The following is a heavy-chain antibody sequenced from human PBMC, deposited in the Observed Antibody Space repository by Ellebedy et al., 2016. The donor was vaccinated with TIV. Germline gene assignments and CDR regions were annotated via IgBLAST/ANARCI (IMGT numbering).Heavy chain of an antibody. CDR3: AKVIWFGGPGPTLNDY. V-gene: IGHV3-23*01. D-gene: IGHD3-10*01. CDR1: GFTFSSYA. J-gene: IGHJ4*02. Sequence: GESLKISCAASGFTFSSYAMSWVRQAPGKGLEWVSAISGSGGSTYYADSVKGRFTISRDNSKNTLYLQMNSLRAEDTAVYYCAKVIWFGGPGPTLNDYWGQGTLVTVSS. CDR2: ISGSGGST.